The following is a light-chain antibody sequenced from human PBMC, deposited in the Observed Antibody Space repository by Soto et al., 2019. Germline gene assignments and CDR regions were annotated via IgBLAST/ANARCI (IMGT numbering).Light chain of an antibody. J-gene: IGKJ4*01. CDR2: DAS. V-gene: IGKV1-13*02. Sequence: AIPLTQSPSSLSASVGDRVTITCRASQGISSALAWYQQKPGKPPKLLIYDASSLESGVPSRFSGSGSGTDFTLSISSLQPEDFATYYCQQFDRYPLTFGGGTKVEIK. CDR1: QGISSA. CDR3: QQFDRYPLT.